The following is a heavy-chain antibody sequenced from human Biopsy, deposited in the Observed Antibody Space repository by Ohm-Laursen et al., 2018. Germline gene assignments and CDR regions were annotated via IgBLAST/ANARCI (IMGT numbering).Heavy chain of an antibody. J-gene: IGHJ6*02. V-gene: IGHV3-30*18. CDR2: IFYDGSNT. CDR1: GFNFTNYG. Sequence: SLRLSCAASGFNFTNYGMQWVRQAPGKGLEWVAFIFYDGSNTYYADSVKGRFTISRDNSRDTLYLQMSSLRAEDKAVYYWAKDRYNYTPIGGFSMDVWGQGTTVTVSS. CDR3: AKDRYNYTPIGGFSMDV. D-gene: IGHD5-18*01.